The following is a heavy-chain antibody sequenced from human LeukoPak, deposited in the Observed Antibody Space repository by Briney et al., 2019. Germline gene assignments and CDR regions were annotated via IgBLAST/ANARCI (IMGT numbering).Heavy chain of an antibody. Sequence: ASVKVSCKASGYTFTGYYMHWVRQAPGQGLEWMGWINPNSGGTNYAQKFQGWVTMTRDTSICTAYMELSRLRSDDTAVYYCARGGVITFGGVIVPFDYWGQGTLVTVSS. CDR1: GYTFTGYY. D-gene: IGHD3-16*02. J-gene: IGHJ4*02. CDR3: ARGGVITFGGVIVPFDY. CDR2: INPNSGGT. V-gene: IGHV1-2*04.